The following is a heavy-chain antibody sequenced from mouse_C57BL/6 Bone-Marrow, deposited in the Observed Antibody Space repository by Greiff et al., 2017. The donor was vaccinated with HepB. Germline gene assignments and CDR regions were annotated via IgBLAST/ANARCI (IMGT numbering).Heavy chain of an antibody. CDR1: GYTFTSYW. D-gene: IGHD1-1*01. Sequence: VQLQQPGAELVKPGASVKLSCKASGYTFTSYWMHWVQQRPGRGLEWIGRIDPHSGGTKYNEKFKSKATLTVDKPTSTAYLQLSSLTSEDSAVYYCVRGYYYGTLYYYAMDFWGQGTSVTVSS. CDR3: VRGYYYGTLYYYAMDF. J-gene: IGHJ4*01. V-gene: IGHV1-72*01. CDR2: IDPHSGGT.